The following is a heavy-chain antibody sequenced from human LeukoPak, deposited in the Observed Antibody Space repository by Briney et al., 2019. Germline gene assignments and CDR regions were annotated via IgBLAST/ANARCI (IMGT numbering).Heavy chain of an antibody. CDR1: GFTFSSYW. V-gene: IGHV3-74*01. CDR3: ARARRGSGSDLDY. Sequence: TGGSLRLSCAASGFTFSSYWMNWVRQAPGKGLVWVSRINSDGSSTSYADSVKGRFTISRDNAKSTLYLQMNSLRAGDTAVYYCARARRGSGSDLDYWGQGTLVTVSS. D-gene: IGHD3-10*01. CDR2: INSDGSST. J-gene: IGHJ4*02.